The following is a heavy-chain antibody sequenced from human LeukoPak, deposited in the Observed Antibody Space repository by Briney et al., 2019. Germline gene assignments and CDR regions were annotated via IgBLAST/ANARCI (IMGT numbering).Heavy chain of an antibody. D-gene: IGHD3-10*01. V-gene: IGHV3-74*03. Sequence: GGSLRLSCATSGFTFNSYWMQWVRQVPGKGLVWVSRICCNGGSESHADSVKGRFTISRDNAKNSLYLQMNSLRAEDTAVYYCARESGIPAANKSGVTMVRGVSVYWGQGTLVTVSS. CDR3: ARESGIPAANKSGVTMVRGVSVY. J-gene: IGHJ4*02. CDR1: GFTFNSYW. CDR2: ICCNGGSE.